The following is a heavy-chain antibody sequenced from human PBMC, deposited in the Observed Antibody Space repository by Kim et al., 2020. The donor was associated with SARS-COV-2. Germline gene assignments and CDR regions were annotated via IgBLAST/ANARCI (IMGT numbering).Heavy chain of an antibody. CDR2: ISSSSSHT. CDR1: GFIFSDYY. D-gene: IGHD3-10*01. CDR3: ARDRGGFGQHVDY. J-gene: IGHJ4*02. V-gene: IGHV3-11*05. Sequence: GGSLRLSCVASGFIFSDYYMSWIRQAPGKGLEWLSYISSSSSHTNYADSVKGRFTISRDNAKNSVYLQMNSLRAEDTAVYYCARDRGGFGQHVDYWGQGTLVTVSS.